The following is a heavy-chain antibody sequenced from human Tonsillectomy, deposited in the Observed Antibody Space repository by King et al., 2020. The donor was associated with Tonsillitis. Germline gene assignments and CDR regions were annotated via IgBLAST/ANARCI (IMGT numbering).Heavy chain of an antibody. CDR2: INPNSGGT. CDR3: ARDVEYSRLYGMDV. Sequence: QLVQSGAEVKKPGASVKVSCKASGYTFTGYYMHWVRQAPGQGLEWMGWINPNSGGTNYAQKFQGRVTMTRDTSISTAYMELSRLRSDDTAMYYCARDVEYSRLYGMDVWGQGTTVTVSS. J-gene: IGHJ6*02. D-gene: IGHD5-18*01. V-gene: IGHV1-2*02. CDR1: GYTFTGYY.